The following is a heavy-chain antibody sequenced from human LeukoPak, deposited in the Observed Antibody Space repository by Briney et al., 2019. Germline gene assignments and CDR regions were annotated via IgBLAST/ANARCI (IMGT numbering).Heavy chain of an antibody. CDR3: TREDGTFDP. J-gene: IGHJ5*02. Sequence: GGSLRLSCAASGFTFSNYWMDWVRQVPGKGLEWVADIKPDGGEYYVDSVRGRFSISRDNAKNSLYLQMNSLRVEDTAVYYRTREDGTFDPWGQGTLVIVSS. V-gene: IGHV3-7*01. CDR2: IKPDGGE. CDR1: GFTFSNYW.